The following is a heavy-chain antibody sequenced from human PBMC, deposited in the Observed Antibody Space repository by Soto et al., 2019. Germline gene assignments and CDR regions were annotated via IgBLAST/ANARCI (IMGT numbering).Heavy chain of an antibody. CDR1: GGSISSGGYY. CDR2: IYYSGST. D-gene: IGHD3-10*01. CDR3: ARGLWFGEPYFDY. J-gene: IGHJ4*02. Sequence: QVQLQESGPGLVKPSQTLSLTCTVSGGSISSGGYYWSWIRQHPGKCLEWIGYIYYSGSTYYNPSLKSRVTISVDTSKNQFSLKLSSVTAAETAVYYCARGLWFGEPYFDYWGQGTLVTVSS. V-gene: IGHV4-31*03.